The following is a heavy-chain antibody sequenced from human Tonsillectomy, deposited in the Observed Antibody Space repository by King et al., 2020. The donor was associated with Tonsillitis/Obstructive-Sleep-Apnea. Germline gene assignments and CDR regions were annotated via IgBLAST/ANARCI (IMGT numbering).Heavy chain of an antibody. CDR1: GGSISSSSYY. D-gene: IGHD3-3*01. Sequence: QLQESGPGLVKPSETLSLTCTVSGGSISSSSYYWGWIRQPPGKGLEWIGIIYYSGSTYYNPSLKSRVTISVDTSKSQFSLKLSSVTAADTAVYYCGTRAIFGVVIHDYWGQGTLVTVSS. V-gene: IGHV4-39*01. CDR3: GTRAIFGVVIHDY. CDR2: IYYSGST. J-gene: IGHJ4*02.